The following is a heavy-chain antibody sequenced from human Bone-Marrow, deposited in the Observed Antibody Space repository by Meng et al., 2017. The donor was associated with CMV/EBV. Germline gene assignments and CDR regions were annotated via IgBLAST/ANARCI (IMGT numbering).Heavy chain of an antibody. CDR1: GFTFSGSA. V-gene: IGHV3-73*01. D-gene: IGHD3-10*01. J-gene: IGHJ6*02. CDR2: IRSKANSYAT. Sequence: GESLKISCAASGFTFSGSAMHWVRQASGKGLEWVGRIRSKANSYATAYAAPVKGRFTISRDDSKNTAYLQMNSLKTEDTAVYYCTRITMVRGVITTRSGMDVWGQGTTVTVSS. CDR3: TRITMVRGVITTRSGMDV.